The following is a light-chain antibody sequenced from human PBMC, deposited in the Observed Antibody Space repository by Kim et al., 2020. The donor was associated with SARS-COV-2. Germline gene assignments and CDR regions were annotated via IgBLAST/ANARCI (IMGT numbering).Light chain of an antibody. Sequence: SPGHRPTLSCRASRSVGSYLAWYQQKPGQVPRLLIYDASNRATDIPARFSGSGSGTDFTLTISSLEPEDFAVYYCQQRFNWPPLTFGGGTKVDIK. CDR3: QQRFNWPPLT. J-gene: IGKJ4*01. V-gene: IGKV3-11*01. CDR2: DAS. CDR1: RSVGSY.